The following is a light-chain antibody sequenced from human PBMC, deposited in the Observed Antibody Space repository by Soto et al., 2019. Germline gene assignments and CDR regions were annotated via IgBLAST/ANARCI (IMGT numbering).Light chain of an antibody. Sequence: QSALPQPPSGSGAAGQAVAISCTGTSSDVGSYNRVAWYQQPPGTAPKLIISEVNNRPSGVPDRFSGSKSGNTASLTISGLQAEDEADYYCSSYTSTNTYVFGTGTKVTVL. CDR1: SSDVGSYNR. J-gene: IGLJ1*01. V-gene: IGLV2-18*02. CDR3: SSYTSTNTYV. CDR2: EVN.